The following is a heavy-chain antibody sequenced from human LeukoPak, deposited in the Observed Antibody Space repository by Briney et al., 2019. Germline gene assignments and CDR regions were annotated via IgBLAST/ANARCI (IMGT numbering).Heavy chain of an antibody. CDR1: GYTFITYG. J-gene: IGHJ4*02. V-gene: IGHV1-18*01. D-gene: IGHD2-15*01. CDR3: ARCPTSGSRCYEFDF. CDR2: ISPYNGNT. Sequence: GASVKVSCKASGYTFITYGINWVRQAPGQGLEWMGWISPYNGNTNYAQKLQGRVTLTTDTSTTTAYMDLRSLRSDDTAVYYCARCPTSGSRCYEFDFWGQGTLVTVSS.